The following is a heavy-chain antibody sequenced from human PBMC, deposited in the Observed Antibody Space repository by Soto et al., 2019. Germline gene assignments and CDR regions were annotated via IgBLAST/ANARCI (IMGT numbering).Heavy chain of an antibody. CDR1: GDSVSSNTAA. V-gene: IGHV6-1*01. Sequence: QVHLQQSGPGLVKPSQTLSLTCAISGDSVSSNTAAWNWIRQSPSRGLEWLGRTYYRSKWYNDYEVSVKSQLTINPYTSKNQFSLQLNSVTPEDTAVYYCARDGNARPYCFDFWGQGTLVTVSS. CDR2: TYYRSKWYN. J-gene: IGHJ4*02. CDR3: ARDGNARPYCFDF.